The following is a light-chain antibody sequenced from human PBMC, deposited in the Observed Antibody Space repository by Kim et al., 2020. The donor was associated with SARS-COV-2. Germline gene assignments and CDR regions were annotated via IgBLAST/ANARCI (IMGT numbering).Light chain of an antibody. CDR1: QSVSSN. CDR3: HQYNNWPLT. V-gene: IGKV3-15*01. Sequence: EIVMTQSPATLSMSPGERDTLSCRASQSVSSNLAWYQQKPGQAPRLLIYDASTRATGIPARFSGSGSGTQFTLTISSLQSEDFAVYYCHQYNNWPLTFGGGNKVDIK. CDR2: DAS. J-gene: IGKJ4*01.